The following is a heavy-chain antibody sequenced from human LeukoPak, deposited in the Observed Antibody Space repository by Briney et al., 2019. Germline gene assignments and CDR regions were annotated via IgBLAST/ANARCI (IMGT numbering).Heavy chain of an antibody. CDR3: ARIPSRLRADYYYYYMDV. CDR2: ISAYNGNT. V-gene: IGHV1-18*01. Sequence: ASVKVSCKASGYTFTSYGISWVRQAPGQGLEWMGWISAYNGNTNYAQKLQGRVTMTTDTSTSTAYMELRSLRSDDTAVYYCARIPSRLRADYYYYYMDVWGKGTTVTVSS. CDR1: GYTFTSYG. J-gene: IGHJ6*03. D-gene: IGHD5-12*01.